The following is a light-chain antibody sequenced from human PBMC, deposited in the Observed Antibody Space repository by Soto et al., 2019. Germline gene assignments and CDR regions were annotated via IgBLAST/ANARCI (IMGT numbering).Light chain of an antibody. J-gene: IGKJ1*01. CDR1: QSISSW. CDR3: QQYNSYPRT. Sequence: DIQMTQSPSTLSASVGDRVTITCRASQSISSWLAWYQQKPGKAPKLLIYDASSLESGVPSRFSGSGSGTEFTPTISSLQPDDFATYSCQQYNSYPRTFGQGTKVEIK. CDR2: DAS. V-gene: IGKV1-5*01.